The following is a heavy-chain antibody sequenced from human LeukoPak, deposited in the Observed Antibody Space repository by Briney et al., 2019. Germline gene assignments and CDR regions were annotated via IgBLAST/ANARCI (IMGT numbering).Heavy chain of an antibody. CDR1: GFTFSTYW. Sequence: GGSLRPSCAASGFTFSTYWMSWVRQAPGKGLEWVANIEEDGSEKYYVGSVRGRFTISRDNAKNSLYLQMNSLRDEDMAVYYCARGGYTYSHWGQGTLVTVSS. V-gene: IGHV3-7*01. D-gene: IGHD5-18*01. J-gene: IGHJ4*02. CDR3: ARGGYTYSH. CDR2: IEEDGSEK.